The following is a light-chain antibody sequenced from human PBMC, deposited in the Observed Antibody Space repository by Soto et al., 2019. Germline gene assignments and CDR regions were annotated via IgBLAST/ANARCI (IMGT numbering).Light chain of an antibody. J-gene: IGLJ1*01. CDR1: SSDVGGYNY. V-gene: IGLV2-14*01. CDR2: DVS. Sequence: QSALTQPASVSGSPGQSITICCSGTSSDVGGYNYVSWYQQHPGKAPKLMIYDVSYRPSGISSRFSGSKSDNTASLTISGLQAEDEAEYYCSSFTTSNLYVFGTGTKLTVL. CDR3: SSFTTSNLYV.